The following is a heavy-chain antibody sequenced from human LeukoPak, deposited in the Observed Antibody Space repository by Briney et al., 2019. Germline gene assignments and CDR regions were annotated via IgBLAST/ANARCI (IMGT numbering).Heavy chain of an antibody. Sequence: ASVKVSCKASGYTFTSYGISWVRQAPGQGLEWMVWISAYNGNTNYAQKLQGRVTMTTDTSTSTAYMELRSLRSDDTAVYYCARNSGYSYAKIIPGGYWGRGTLVTVSS. CDR2: ISAYNGNT. V-gene: IGHV1-18*01. D-gene: IGHD5-18*01. J-gene: IGHJ4*02. CDR1: GYTFTSYG. CDR3: ARNSGYSYAKIIPGGY.